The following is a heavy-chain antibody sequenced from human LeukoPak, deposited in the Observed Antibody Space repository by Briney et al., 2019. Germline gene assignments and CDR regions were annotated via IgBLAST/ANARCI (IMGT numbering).Heavy chain of an antibody. CDR1: GGSISSYY. V-gene: IGHV4-59*01. D-gene: IGHD3-16*01. Sequence: PSETLSLTCTVSGGSISSYYWSWIRQPPGKGLEWIGYIYYSGSTNYNPSLKSRVTISVDTSKNQFSLKLSSVTAADTAVYYCAAGEAAGDFDYWGQGTLVTVSS. CDR2: IYYSGST. CDR3: AAGEAAGDFDY. J-gene: IGHJ4*02.